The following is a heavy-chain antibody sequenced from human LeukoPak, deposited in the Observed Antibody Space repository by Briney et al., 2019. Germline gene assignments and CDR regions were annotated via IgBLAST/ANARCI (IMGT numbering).Heavy chain of an antibody. CDR1: GFTFSTYW. D-gene: IGHD4-11*01. CDR3: TRVEETATTAAIIRKYSYYYYYMDV. Sequence: GGSLRLSCAASGFTFSTYWMSWVRQAPGKGLEWVASIKQDGSEKYYVDSVKGRFTISRDNSNNSLYLQMNSLRAEDTAVYYCTRVEETATTAAIIRKYSYYYYYMDVWGKGNTVTVSS. V-gene: IGHV3-7*01. CDR2: IKQDGSEK. J-gene: IGHJ6*03.